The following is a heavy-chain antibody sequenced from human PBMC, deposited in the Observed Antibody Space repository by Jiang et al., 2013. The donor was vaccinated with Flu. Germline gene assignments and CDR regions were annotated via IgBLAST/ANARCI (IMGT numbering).Heavy chain of an antibody. J-gene: IGHJ4*02. CDR3: ATMGTLAVAGTAFDY. D-gene: IGHD6-19*01. Sequence: KPTQTLTLTCTFSGFSLSTSGMCVSWIRQPPGKALEWLARIDWDDDKYYSTSLKTRLTISKDTSKNQVVLTMTNMDPVDTATYYCATMGTLAVAGTAFDYWGQGTLVTVSS. CDR2: IDWDDDK. V-gene: IGHV2-70*11. CDR1: GFSLSTSGMC.